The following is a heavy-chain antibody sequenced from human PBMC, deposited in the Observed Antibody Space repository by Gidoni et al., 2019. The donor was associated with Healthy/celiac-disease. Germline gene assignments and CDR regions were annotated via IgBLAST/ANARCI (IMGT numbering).Heavy chain of an antibody. CDR2: IYSGGST. CDR1: GFTVSSNY. J-gene: IGHJ4*02. CDR3: AREDYGDYAPAFDY. D-gene: IGHD4-17*01. V-gene: IGHV3-66*01. Sequence: EVQLVESGGGLVQPGGSLRLYCAASGFTVSSNYMSWVRHAPGKGVEWVSLIYSGGSTYYADSVKGRFTISRDNSKNTLYLQMNSLRAEDTAVYYCAREDYGDYAPAFDYWGQGTLVTVSS.